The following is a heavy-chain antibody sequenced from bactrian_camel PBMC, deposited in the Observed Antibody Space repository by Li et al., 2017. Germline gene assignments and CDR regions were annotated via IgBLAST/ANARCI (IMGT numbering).Heavy chain of an antibody. V-gene: IGHV3S6*01. Sequence: VQPVESGGGSVQAGGSLRLSCAASGFIYSYYCMGWFRQAPGKGPEWVSAIWFDSRHSYYAESVKDRFTISRDNAKNMLHLEMTGLKTDDTGVCYCAAVGQYSKSDVQYDAPWWGQGTQVTVS. D-gene: IGHD4*01. CDR2: IWFDSRHS. J-gene: IGHJ4*01. CDR3: AAVGQYSKSDVQYDAPW. CDR1: GFIYSYYC.